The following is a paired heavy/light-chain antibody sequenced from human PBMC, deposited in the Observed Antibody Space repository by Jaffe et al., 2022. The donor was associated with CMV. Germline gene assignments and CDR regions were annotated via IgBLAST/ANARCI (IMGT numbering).Heavy chain of an antibody. CDR2: ISSSSSYT. CDR1: GFTFSDYY. V-gene: IGHV3-11*06. D-gene: IGHD3-16*02. Sequence: QVQLVESGGGLVKPGGSLRLSCAASGFTFSDYYMSWIRQAPGKGLEWVSYISSSSSYTNYADSVKGRFTISRDNAKNSLYLQMNSLRAEDTAVYYCARRPQLEQGDYVWGSYRYYYYYYMDVWGKGTTVTVSS. CDR3: ARRPQLEQGDYVWGSYRYYYYYYMDV. J-gene: IGHJ6*03.
Light chain of an antibody. J-gene: IGKJ4*01. CDR2: DAS. CDR3: QQFNNYLLT. V-gene: IGKV1D-13*01. CDR1: QGISSA. Sequence: AIQLTQSPSSLSASVGDRVTITCRASQGISSALAWYQQKPGKAPKLLIYDASSLESGVPSRFSGSGSGTDFTLTISSLQPEDFATYYCQQFNNYLLTFGGGTKVEIK.